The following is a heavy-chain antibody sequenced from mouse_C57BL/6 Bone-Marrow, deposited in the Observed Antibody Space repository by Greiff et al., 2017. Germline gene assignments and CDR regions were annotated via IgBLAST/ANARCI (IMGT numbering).Heavy chain of an antibody. CDR1: GYTFTSYW. CDR3: ARKRMGY. V-gene: IGHV1-59*01. D-gene: IGHD2-3*01. J-gene: IGHJ2*01. CDR2: IDPSESYT. Sequence: QVQLQQPGAELVRPGTSVKLSCKASGYTFTSYWMHWVKQRPGQGLEWIGVIDPSESYTNYNQKFKGKATLTVATSSSTAYMQLSSLTSEDSAVYYWARKRMGYWGQGTTLTVSS.